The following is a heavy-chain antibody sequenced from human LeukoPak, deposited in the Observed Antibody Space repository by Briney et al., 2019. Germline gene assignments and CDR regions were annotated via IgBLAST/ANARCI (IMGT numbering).Heavy chain of an antibody. CDR2: ISDSGGST. Sequence: GGSLSHSRSASGFLFSSYAVHWVRQAPGKGLEYVSAISDSGGSTYYADSVKRRFTSCRDNSKNTLYLQMSSLRAEDTAVYFCVRGYSFGPFGMEVWGQGTVITVSS. J-gene: IGHJ6*02. CDR3: VRGYSFGPFGMEV. D-gene: IGHD2-15*01. CDR1: GFLFSSYA. V-gene: IGHV3-64D*09.